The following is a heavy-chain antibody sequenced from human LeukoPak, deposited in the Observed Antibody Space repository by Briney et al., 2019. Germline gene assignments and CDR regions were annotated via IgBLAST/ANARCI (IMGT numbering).Heavy chain of an antibody. CDR2: IFYSGST. CDR3: ARGQGSSGYYHEGEWFDP. V-gene: IGHV4-59*01. Sequence: SETLSLTCSVSGGSITPYYWSWIRQPPGKGLEWIGYIFYSGSTNFNPSLKSRVTMSVDTSKNQFSLNLSSVTAADTAVYYCARGQGSSGYYHEGEWFDPWGQGTLVTVSS. CDR1: GGSITPYY. D-gene: IGHD3-22*01. J-gene: IGHJ5*02.